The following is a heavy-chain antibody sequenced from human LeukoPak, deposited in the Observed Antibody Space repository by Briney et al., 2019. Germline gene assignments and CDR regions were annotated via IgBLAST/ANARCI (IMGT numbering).Heavy chain of an antibody. CDR2: ISSSGSTI. CDR3: ARVLLDSSGWYSYYFDY. D-gene: IGHD6-19*01. CDR1: GFTFNDYY. Sequence: PGGSLLLSCAASGFTFNDYYMSWIPPAPGKGLDWVLYISSSGSTIYYADSVKGRFTISRDNAKNSLYLQMNSLRAEDTAVYYCARVLLDSSGWYSYYFDYWGQGTLVTVSS. J-gene: IGHJ4*02. V-gene: IGHV3-11*01.